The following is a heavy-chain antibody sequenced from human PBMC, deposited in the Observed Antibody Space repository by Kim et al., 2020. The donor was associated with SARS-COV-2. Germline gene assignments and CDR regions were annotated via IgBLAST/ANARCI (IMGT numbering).Heavy chain of an antibody. J-gene: IGHJ4*02. D-gene: IGHD6-19*01. CDR3: AREVGTGWSDY. Sequence: YYADAGKGRFTITRDKSKNTLELPMNSLRVEDTAVYYWAREVGTGWSDYWGQGTLVTVSS. V-gene: IGHV3-33*01.